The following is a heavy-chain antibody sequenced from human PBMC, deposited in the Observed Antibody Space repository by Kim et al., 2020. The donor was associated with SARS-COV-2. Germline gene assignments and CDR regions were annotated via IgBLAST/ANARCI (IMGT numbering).Heavy chain of an antibody. D-gene: IGHD2-2*01. Sequence: SVKVSCKASGGTFSSYAISWVRQAPGQGLEWMGGIIPIFGTTNYAQKFQGRLTVTADESTTTAYMELSSLRSEDTAVYYCARGELLPAAFYHDDTFDIWGQGTMVTVSS. V-gene: IGHV1-69*13. CDR1: GGTFSSYA. CDR2: IIPIFGTT. CDR3: ARGELLPAAFYHDDTFDI. J-gene: IGHJ3*02.